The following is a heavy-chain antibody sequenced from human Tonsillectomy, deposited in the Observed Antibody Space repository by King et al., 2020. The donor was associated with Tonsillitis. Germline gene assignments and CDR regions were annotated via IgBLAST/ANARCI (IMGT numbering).Heavy chain of an antibody. Sequence: TLKESGPTLVKPTQTLTLTCTFSGFSLTTSGVGVGWIRQPPGKALEWLALIYWDDDKRYSPSLKSRLTITKDTSKNQVVVTMTNMDPVDTATYYCAHSFYDSGQNYYYYYYMDVWGKGTTVTVSS. J-gene: IGHJ6*03. CDR3: AHSFYDSGQNYYYYYYMDV. CDR1: GFSLTTSGVG. V-gene: IGHV2-5*02. D-gene: IGHD3-16*01. CDR2: IYWDDDK.